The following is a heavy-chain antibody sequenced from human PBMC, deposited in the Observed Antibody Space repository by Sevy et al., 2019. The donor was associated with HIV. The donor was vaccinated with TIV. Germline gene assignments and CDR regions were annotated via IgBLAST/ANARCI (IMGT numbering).Heavy chain of an antibody. Sequence: ASVKVSCKASGGTFSSYAISWVRQAPGQGLEWMGGIIPIFGTANYAQKFQGRVTITADESTSTAYMELSSLRSEDTAVYYCARDSLRPNAPHIWFDPWGQGTLVTVSS. CDR1: GGTFSSYA. D-gene: IGHD1-1*01. CDR3: ARDSLRPNAPHIWFDP. CDR2: IIPIFGTA. V-gene: IGHV1-69*13. J-gene: IGHJ5*02.